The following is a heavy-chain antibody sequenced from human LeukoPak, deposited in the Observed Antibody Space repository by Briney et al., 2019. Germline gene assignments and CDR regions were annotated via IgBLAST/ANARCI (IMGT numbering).Heavy chain of an antibody. V-gene: IGHV4-34*01. Sequence: SETLLLTCAVYGESFRCYYWSWIRQPPGKGLEWNGEMSHSRSTNYDPSLKRRGTISVDTSKTQFSLKLSSVTAADTAVYYCARGSVAAGQVRVDYWGQGTLVTVSS. D-gene: IGHD6-13*01. J-gene: IGHJ4*02. CDR1: GESFRCYY. CDR2: MSHSRST. CDR3: ARGSVAAGQVRVDY.